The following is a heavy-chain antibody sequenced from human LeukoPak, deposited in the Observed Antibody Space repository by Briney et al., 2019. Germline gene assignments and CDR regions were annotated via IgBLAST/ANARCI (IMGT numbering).Heavy chain of an antibody. J-gene: IGHJ4*02. V-gene: IGHV1-2*06. CDR1: GYTFTAYF. CDR3: RRGGTEAISGDY. Sequence: VASVKVSCKASGYTFTAYFMHWVRQAPGQGLEWMGRIDPNSGGTNYAQKFQGRVTMTRDTSITTAYMDLSSLTYDDTAVYYSRRGGTEAISGDYWGQGTLVTVSS. CDR2: IDPNSGGT. D-gene: IGHD3-10*01.